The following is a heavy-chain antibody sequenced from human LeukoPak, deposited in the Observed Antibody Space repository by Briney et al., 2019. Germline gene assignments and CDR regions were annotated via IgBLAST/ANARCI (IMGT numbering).Heavy chain of an antibody. D-gene: IGHD5-12*01. J-gene: IGHJ5*01. Sequence: SETLSLTCIVSGDSITGGSYYWSWIRQPAGKGLEWIGRVYTTGSSNYYPSLQSRLTVSLDTSRNQISLRLDSVTAADTAIYYCAREDLASPTTYWFDSWGRGIPDTVSS. CDR3: AREDLASPTTYWFDS. CDR2: VYTTGSS. CDR1: GDSITGGSYY. V-gene: IGHV4-4*07.